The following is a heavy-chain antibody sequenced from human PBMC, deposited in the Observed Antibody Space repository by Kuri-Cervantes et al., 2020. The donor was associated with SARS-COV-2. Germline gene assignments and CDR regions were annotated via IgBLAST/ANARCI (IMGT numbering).Heavy chain of an antibody. CDR1: GFTFSSYW. CDR3: ARDSAGNYKSYYYYYGMDV. D-gene: IGHD4-11*01. Sequence: GGSLRLSCAASGFTFSSYWMTWVRQAPGKGLEWVANIKLDGSEKYYVGSVKGRFTISRDNAKNSLYLQMNSLRAEDTAVYYCARDSAGNYKSYYYYYGMDVWGQGTTVTVSS. CDR2: IKLDGSEK. J-gene: IGHJ6*02. V-gene: IGHV3-7*03.